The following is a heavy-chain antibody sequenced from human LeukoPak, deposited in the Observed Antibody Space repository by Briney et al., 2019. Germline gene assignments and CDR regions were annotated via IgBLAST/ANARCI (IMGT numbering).Heavy chain of an antibody. J-gene: IGHJ6*04. D-gene: IGHD6-6*01. CDR2: INHSGST. Sequence: SGTLSLTCAVYGGSFSGYYWSWIRLPPGKGLEWIGEINHSGSTNYNPSLKSRVTISVDTSKNQFSLKLSSVTAADTAVYYCARAPRSIRYYYYGMDVWGKGTTVTVSS. CDR1: GGSFSGYY. V-gene: IGHV4-34*01. CDR3: ARAPRSIRYYYYGMDV.